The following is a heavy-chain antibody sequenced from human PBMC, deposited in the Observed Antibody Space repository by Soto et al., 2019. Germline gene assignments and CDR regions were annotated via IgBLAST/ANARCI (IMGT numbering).Heavy chain of an antibody. D-gene: IGHD6-13*01. V-gene: IGHV4-31*03. CDR3: ARGRGRQQVEWFDP. Sequence: QVQLQESGPGLVKPSQTLSLTCTVSGGSISSGGYYWSWIRQHPGKGLEWIGYIYYSGSTYYNPSRKSRVTISVDTSKNQFSLKLSSVTAADTAVYYCARGRGRQQVEWFDPWGQGTLVTVSS. CDR1: GGSISSGGYY. CDR2: IYYSGST. J-gene: IGHJ5*02.